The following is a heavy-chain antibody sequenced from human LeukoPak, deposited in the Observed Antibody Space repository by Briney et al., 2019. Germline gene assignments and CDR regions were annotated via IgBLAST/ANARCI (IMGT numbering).Heavy chain of an antibody. D-gene: IGHD4-23*01. CDR2: ISSSGSTI. J-gene: IGHJ6*02. CDR1: GFTFSSYE. V-gene: IGHV3-48*03. CDR3: ARDLGGRWYKNCGMDV. Sequence: GASLRLSCAASGFTFSSYEMNWVRQAPGKGLEWVSYISSSGSTIYYADSVKGRFTISRDNAKNSLYLQMNSLRAEDTAVYYCARDLGGRWYKNCGMDVWGQGTTVTVSS.